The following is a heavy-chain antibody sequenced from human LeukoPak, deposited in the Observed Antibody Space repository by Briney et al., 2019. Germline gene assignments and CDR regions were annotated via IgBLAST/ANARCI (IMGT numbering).Heavy chain of an antibody. Sequence: GGTLRLPCAASGFTFSSYWMSWVRQAPGKGLEWVANIKQDGSEKYYVDSVKGRFTISRHNAKNSLYLQMNSLRAEDTAVYYCARGPTGTTYYYYYMDVWGKGTTVTVSS. V-gene: IGHV3-7*01. CDR1: GFTFSSYW. J-gene: IGHJ6*03. CDR3: ARGPTGTTYYYYYMDV. CDR2: IKQDGSEK. D-gene: IGHD1-1*01.